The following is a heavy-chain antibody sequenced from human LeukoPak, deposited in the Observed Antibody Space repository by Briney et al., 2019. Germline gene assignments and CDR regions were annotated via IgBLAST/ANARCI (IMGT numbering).Heavy chain of an antibody. Sequence: SETLSLTCAVSGGSISSGGYSWSWIRQPPGKGLEWIGYIYHSGSTNYNPSLKSRVTISVDTSKNQFSLKLSSVTAADTAVYYCAREGGPVPPTYSSSWYPPVPHRGMDVWGQGTTVTVSS. D-gene: IGHD6-13*01. V-gene: IGHV4-30-2*01. CDR3: AREGGPVPPTYSSSWYPPVPHRGMDV. CDR2: IYHSGST. CDR1: GGSISSGGYS. J-gene: IGHJ6*02.